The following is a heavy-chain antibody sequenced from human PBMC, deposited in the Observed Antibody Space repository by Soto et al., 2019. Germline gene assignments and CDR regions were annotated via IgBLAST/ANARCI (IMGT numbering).Heavy chain of an antibody. V-gene: IGHV4-30-4*01. Sequence: QVQLQESGPGLVKPSQTLSLTCTVSGGSISSGDYYWSWIRQPPGKGLEWIGYISYSGSTYYKPSPKSRVTISVDTSKNQFALKLSSVTAADTAVYYCAKQTSYGGPFDIWGQGTMVTVS. CDR1: GGSISSGDYY. J-gene: IGHJ3*02. D-gene: IGHD3-16*01. CDR3: AKQTSYGGPFDI. CDR2: ISYSGST.